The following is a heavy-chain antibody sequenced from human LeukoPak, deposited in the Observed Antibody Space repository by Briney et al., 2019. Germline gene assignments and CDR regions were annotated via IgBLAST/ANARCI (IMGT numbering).Heavy chain of an antibody. CDR2: INPNIGGT. V-gene: IGHV1-2*02. J-gene: IGHJ4*01. CDR3: ARDLGGSTGAPWYYFDY. Sequence: GASVKVSCKASGYTFTDYYFHWVRQVPGQGLECMGWINPNIGGTNYPQKFQGRVTMTRDTSISTAYMELTSLRSDDTAVYYCARDLGGSTGAPWYYFDYWGQGTLVTVSS. D-gene: IGHD2-2*01. CDR1: GYTFTDYY.